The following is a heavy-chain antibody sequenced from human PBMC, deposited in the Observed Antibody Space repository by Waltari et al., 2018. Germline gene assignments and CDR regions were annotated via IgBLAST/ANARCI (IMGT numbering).Heavy chain of an antibody. D-gene: IGHD3-22*01. CDR1: GGTFSSYA. V-gene: IGHV1-8*02. J-gene: IGHJ4*02. CDR3: ARGVRSDY. Sequence: QVQLVQSGAEVKKPGSSVKVSCKASGGTFSSYAISWVRQAPGQGLEWMGWMNPNSGNTGYAQKFQGRVTMTRNTSISTAYMELSSLRSEDTAVYYCARGVRSDYWGQGTLVTVSS. CDR2: MNPNSGNT.